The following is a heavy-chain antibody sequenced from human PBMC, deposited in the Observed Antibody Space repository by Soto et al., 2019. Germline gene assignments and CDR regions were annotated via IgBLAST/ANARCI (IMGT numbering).Heavy chain of an antibody. D-gene: IGHD2-15*01. CDR1: GFTFSSYA. CDR2: ISDSGGST. J-gene: IGHJ4*02. Sequence: EVQLLESGGGLVQPGGSLRLSCAASGFTFSSYAMSGVRQAPGKGLEWVSAISDSGGSTYYADSVKGRFTISRDNSKNTLYLQMNSLRAEDTAVYYCAKDLRIILGYCSGGSCFPYYFDYWGQGTLVTVSS. V-gene: IGHV3-23*01. CDR3: AKDLRIILGYCSGGSCFPYYFDY.